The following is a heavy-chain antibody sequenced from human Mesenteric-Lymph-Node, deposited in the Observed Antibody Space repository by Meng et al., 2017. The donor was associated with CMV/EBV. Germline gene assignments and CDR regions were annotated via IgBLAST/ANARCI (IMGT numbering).Heavy chain of an antibody. CDR1: GFTFSDYY. V-gene: IGHV3-11*04. Sequence: GGSLRLSCAASGFTFSDYYMSWIRQAPGKGLEWVSYISSSGDTIYYADSVKGRFTISRDNSKNTLYLQMNSLRAEDTAVYYCAKSPRGIVVVPAAPGSPDYWGQGTLVTVSS. D-gene: IGHD2-2*01. CDR2: ISSSGDTI. J-gene: IGHJ4*02. CDR3: AKSPRGIVVVPAAPGSPDY.